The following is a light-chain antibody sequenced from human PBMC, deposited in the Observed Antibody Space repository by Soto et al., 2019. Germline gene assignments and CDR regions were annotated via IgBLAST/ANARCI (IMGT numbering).Light chain of an antibody. CDR2: AAS. CDR3: QQSYKART. V-gene: IGKV1-39*01. J-gene: IGKJ1*01. CDR1: QSIVKY. Sequence: DIEMTQSQSSLSASVGDTVNITCRASQSIVKYLNWYQQKPGKAPRLLIYAASNLQTGVPSRFTASGSGTDFPLTISSLQPDDSATYYCQQSYKARTFGQGTKVEIK.